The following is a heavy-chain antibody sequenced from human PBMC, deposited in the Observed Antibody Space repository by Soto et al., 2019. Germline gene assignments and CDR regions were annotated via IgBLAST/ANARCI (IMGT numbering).Heavy chain of an antibody. CDR3: ARQNYGDYVGGLFVKNWFDP. Sequence: GGSLRLSCAASGFTFSSYGMHWVRQAPGKGLEWVAVIWYDGSNKYYADSVKGRFTISRDNSKNTLYLQMNSLRAEDTAVYYCARQNYGDYVGGLFVKNWFDPWGQGTLVTVSS. J-gene: IGHJ5*02. CDR1: GFTFSSYG. D-gene: IGHD4-17*01. V-gene: IGHV3-33*01. CDR2: IWYDGSNK.